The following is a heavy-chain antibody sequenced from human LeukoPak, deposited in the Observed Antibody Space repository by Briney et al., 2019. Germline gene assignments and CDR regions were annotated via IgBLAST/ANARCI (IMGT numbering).Heavy chain of an antibody. CDR2: INHSGST. D-gene: IGHD3-3*01. CDR3: ASLRRITIFA. V-gene: IGHV4-34*01. CDR1: GGSFSGYY. J-gene: IGHJ6*02. Sequence: SETLSLTCAVYGGSFSGYYWSWIRQPPGKGLEWIGEINHSGSTNYNPSLKSRVTISVDTSKSQFSLKLSSVTAADTAVYYCASLRRITIFAWGQGTTVTVSS.